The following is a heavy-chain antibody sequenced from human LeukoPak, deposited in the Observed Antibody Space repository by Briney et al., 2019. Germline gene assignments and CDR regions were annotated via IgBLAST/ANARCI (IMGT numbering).Heavy chain of an antibody. J-gene: IGHJ4*02. CDR2: ISSSSSYI. CDR1: GFTFSSYS. CDR3: ARAYAPYHFDY. Sequence: GGSLRLSCAASGFTFSSYSMNWVRQAPGKGLEWVSSISSSSSYIYYADSVKGRFTTSRDNAKNSLYLQMNSLRAEDTAVYYCARAYAPYHFDYWGQGTLVTVSS. V-gene: IGHV3-21*01. D-gene: IGHD2-2*01.